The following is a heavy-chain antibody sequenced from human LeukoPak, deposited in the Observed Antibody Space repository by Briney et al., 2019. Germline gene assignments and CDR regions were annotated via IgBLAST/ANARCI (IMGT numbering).Heavy chain of an antibody. CDR1: GLTFISYA. CDR3: AKSMGHVLRFLEAFDI. V-gene: IGHV3-23*01. J-gene: IGHJ3*02. Sequence: AGGSPRLSCAASGLTFISYAMSSARQAPGTGLEWVSSISGSGGSTYYADSVKGRFTISRDNSKNTLYLQMNSLRAEDTAVYYCAKSMGHVLRFLEAFDIWGQGTMVTVSS. D-gene: IGHD3-3*01. CDR2: ISGSGGST.